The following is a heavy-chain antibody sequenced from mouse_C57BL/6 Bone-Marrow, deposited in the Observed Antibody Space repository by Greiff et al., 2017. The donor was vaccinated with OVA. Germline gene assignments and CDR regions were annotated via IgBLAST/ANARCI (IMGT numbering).Heavy chain of an antibody. CDR1: GYAFSSYW. J-gene: IGHJ2*01. Sequence: QVHVKQSGAELVKPGASVKISCKASGYAFSSYWMNWVKQRPGKGLEWIGQIYPGDGDTNYNGKFKGKATLTADKYSSTAYMQLSSLTSEDSAVYFCARRNYYGSSSYFDYWGQGTTLTVSS. D-gene: IGHD1-1*01. CDR2: IYPGDGDT. CDR3: ARRNYYGSSSYFDY. V-gene: IGHV1-80*01.